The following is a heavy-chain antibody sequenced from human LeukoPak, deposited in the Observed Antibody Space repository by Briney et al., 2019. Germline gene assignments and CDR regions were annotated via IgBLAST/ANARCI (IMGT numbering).Heavy chain of an antibody. CDR3: VRDVAEYYFDF. CDR2: INSNGRTI. D-gene: IGHD2/OR15-2a*01. CDR1: GFTFSNYE. Sequence: GGSLRLSCAASGFTFSNYEMNWVRQVPGKGLEWISLINSNGRTIYYADSVRGRFTISRDNAKNSLYLQMNSLTAEDTALYFCVRDVAEYYFDFWGQGTLVTVSS. J-gene: IGHJ4*02. V-gene: IGHV3-48*03.